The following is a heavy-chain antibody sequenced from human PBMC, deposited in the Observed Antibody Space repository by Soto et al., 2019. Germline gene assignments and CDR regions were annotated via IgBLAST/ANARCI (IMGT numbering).Heavy chain of an antibody. CDR1: GGSIRAGDYY. Sequence: QVQLQESGPGLVKPSQTLSLTCTVSGGSIRAGDYYWTWIRQPPGKGLEWIGYIYYSGSTYYNPSLKGRVSISVDASKNQFSLKLSSVTAADTAMYYCAKEASPHCGGDCSHRPGSWGQGTLVAVSS. CDR3: AKEASPHCGGDCSHRPGS. J-gene: IGHJ5*02. CDR2: IYYSGST. D-gene: IGHD2-21*02. V-gene: IGHV4-30-4*01.